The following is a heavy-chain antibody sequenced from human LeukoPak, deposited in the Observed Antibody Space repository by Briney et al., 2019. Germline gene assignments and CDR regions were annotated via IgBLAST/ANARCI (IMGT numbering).Heavy chain of an antibody. CDR1: GDSTCGYY. CDR2: IFYSGGT. J-gene: IGHJ4*02. Sequence: PESPSLTCTVSGDSTCGYYSNWIRRPPPKGEEWIGPIFYSGGTTPNPPLKSRVTISIDTSKNQFSLSLSSVTAADTAVYYCARRRYYDSSGLWYYFDSWGQGTLVTVSS. D-gene: IGHD3-22*01. V-gene: IGHV4-59*08. CDR3: ARRRYYDSSGLWYYFDS.